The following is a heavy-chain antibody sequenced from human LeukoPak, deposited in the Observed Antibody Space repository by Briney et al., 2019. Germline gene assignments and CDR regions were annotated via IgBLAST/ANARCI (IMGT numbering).Heavy chain of an antibody. J-gene: IGHJ6*03. CDR3: AKEGIVASYYYYMDV. V-gene: IGHV3-23*01. CDR2: ISVSGGST. Sequence: QPGGSLRVSCAAFGFTFSIYVMSWVRRAPGKGLEWVSGISVSGGSTYYADSVKGRFTISRDNSKNTLYQQMNSLRAEDTAVYYCAKEGIVASYYYYMDVWGKGTTVTVSS. D-gene: IGHD1-26*01. CDR1: GFTFSIYV.